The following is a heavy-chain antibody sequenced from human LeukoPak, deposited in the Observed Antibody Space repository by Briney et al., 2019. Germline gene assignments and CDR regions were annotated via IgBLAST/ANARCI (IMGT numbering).Heavy chain of an antibody. D-gene: IGHD4-11*01. V-gene: IGHV3-33*01. J-gene: IGHJ6*02. Sequence: AGSLRLSCAASGFTFSSNGMHWVRQAPGKGLEWVGIIWYDGSNKYYADSVKGRFTISRDNSKNTLYLQMNSLRVEDTAVYYCARPYYSNYYYYGMDVWGQGTTVTVSS. CDR3: ARPYYSNYYYYGMDV. CDR1: GFTFSSNG. CDR2: IWYDGSNK.